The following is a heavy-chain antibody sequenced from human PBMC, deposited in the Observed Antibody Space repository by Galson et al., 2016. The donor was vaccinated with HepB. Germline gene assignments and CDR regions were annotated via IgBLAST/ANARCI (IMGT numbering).Heavy chain of an antibody. Sequence: SLRLSCAVSGFSVSDYMNWVRQAPGKGLEWVSVIYSDGNTQYAESVKGRFSISRDNSNNVLFLQMNSLRTEDTAVYYCASDPGRNGEGVFDPWGQGTLVSVSS. D-gene: IGHD4-17*01. J-gene: IGHJ5*02. CDR2: IYSDGNT. CDR3: ASDPGRNGEGVFDP. V-gene: IGHV3-53*01. CDR1: GFSVSDY.